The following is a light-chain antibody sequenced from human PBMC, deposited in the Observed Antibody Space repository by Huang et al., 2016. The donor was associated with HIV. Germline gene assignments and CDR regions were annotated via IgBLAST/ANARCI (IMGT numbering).Light chain of an antibody. J-gene: IGKJ2*01. Sequence: DIQMTQAPPSLSAAVGDRVIITCRASKIINKYLNWYQQIPGRAPKLLISGATSLQGGVSSSFIGSGSWTDFTLTIRDLQPEDTATYHCQQSYNIPRTFGQGTLLEI. V-gene: IGKV1-39*01. CDR2: GAT. CDR3: QQSYNIPRT. CDR1: KIINKY.